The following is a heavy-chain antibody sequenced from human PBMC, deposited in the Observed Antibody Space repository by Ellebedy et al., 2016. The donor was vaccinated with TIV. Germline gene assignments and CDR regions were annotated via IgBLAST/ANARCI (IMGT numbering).Heavy chain of an antibody. V-gene: IGHV3-23*01. CDR1: GFIFSNYV. CDR2: FTGSGGSI. Sequence: PGGSLRLSCAASGFIFSNYVMIWVRQAPGKGLEWVSAFTGSGGSIYYADSVKGRFTISRDNSKNTLYLQMNSLRAEDTAVYYCARRPNYYGMDVWGQGTTVTVSS. CDR3: ARRPNYYGMDV. J-gene: IGHJ6*02. D-gene: IGHD6-6*01.